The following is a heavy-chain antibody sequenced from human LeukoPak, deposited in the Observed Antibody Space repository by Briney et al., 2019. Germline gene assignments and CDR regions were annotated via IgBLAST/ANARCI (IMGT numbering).Heavy chain of an antibody. D-gene: IGHD4-23*01. Sequence: GSLRLSCAASGFTFSTYSMNWVRQAPGQGLEWVSYISSGSSTIDSADSVKGRFTISRDNSKNSLYLQMNSLRAEDTAVYYCARENDYGGNFRYGYFDYWGQGTLVTVSS. CDR2: ISSGSSTI. CDR3: ARENDYGGNFRYGYFDY. J-gene: IGHJ4*02. V-gene: IGHV3-48*01. CDR1: GFTFSTYS.